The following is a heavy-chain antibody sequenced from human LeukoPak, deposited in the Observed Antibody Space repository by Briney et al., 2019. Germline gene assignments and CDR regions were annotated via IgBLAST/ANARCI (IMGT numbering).Heavy chain of an antibody. V-gene: IGHV3-74*01. D-gene: IGHD3-3*01. J-gene: IGHJ4*02. CDR2: INSDGSTT. CDR1: GFTFSNYW. Sequence: PGGSLRLSCAASGFTFSNYWMHWVRQAPGKGLVWVSRINSDGSTTTYADSVKGRFTISRDNAKNSLYLQMNSLRDEDTAVYYCARDRSDVYDFWSGYSNWGQGTLVTVSS. CDR3: ARDRSDVYDFWSGYSN.